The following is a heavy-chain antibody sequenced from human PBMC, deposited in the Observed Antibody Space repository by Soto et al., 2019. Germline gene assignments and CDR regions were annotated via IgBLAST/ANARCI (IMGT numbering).Heavy chain of an antibody. J-gene: IGHJ4*02. V-gene: IGHV4-59*01. CDR3: ARATLRFLEWLPNYFDY. Sequence: PSETLSLTCTVSGGSISSYYWSWIRQPPGKGLEWIGYIYYSGSTNYNPSLKSRVTISVDTSKNQFSLKLSSVTAADTAVYYCARATLRFLEWLPNYFDYWGQGTLVTVSS. D-gene: IGHD3-3*01. CDR2: IYYSGST. CDR1: GGSISSYY.